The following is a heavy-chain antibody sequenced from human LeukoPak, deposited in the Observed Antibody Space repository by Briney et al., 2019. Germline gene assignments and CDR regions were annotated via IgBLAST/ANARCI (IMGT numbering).Heavy chain of an antibody. CDR1: GFTFSSYA. J-gene: IGHJ6*03. CDR2: ISYDGSNK. D-gene: IGHD2-2*01. Sequence: PGGSLRLSCAASGFTFSSYAMHWVRQAPGKGLEWVAVISYDGSNKYYADSVKGRFTISRDNSKNTLYLQMNSLRAEDTAVYYCARGYCSSTSCWAVGYYYYYTDVWGKGTTVTVSS. V-gene: IGHV3-30-3*01. CDR3: ARGYCSSTSCWAVGYYYYYTDV.